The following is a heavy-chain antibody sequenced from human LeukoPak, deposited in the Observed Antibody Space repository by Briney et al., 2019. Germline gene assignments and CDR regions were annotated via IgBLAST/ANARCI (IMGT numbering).Heavy chain of an antibody. V-gene: IGHV3-53*01. J-gene: IGHJ4*02. CDR3: ARDGEDIAAAGQYYFDY. Sequence: PGGSLRLSCAASGFTVSSTYMSWVRQAPGKGLEWVSILYSDGSTYYADSVKGRFTISRDNSKNTLYLQMNSLRAEDTAVYYCARDGEDIAAAGQYYFDYWGQGTLVTVSS. CDR1: GFTVSSTY. CDR2: LYSDGST. D-gene: IGHD6-13*01.